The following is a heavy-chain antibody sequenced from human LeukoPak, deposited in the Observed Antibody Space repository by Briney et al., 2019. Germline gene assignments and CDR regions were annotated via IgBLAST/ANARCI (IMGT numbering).Heavy chain of an antibody. CDR1: GASISSSY. CDR3: ARALSSGSNYFDY. CDR2: IYYSGST. D-gene: IGHD1-26*01. J-gene: IGHJ4*02. Sequence: KPSETLSLTCTVSGASISSSYSSWIRQPPGKGLEWIGYIYYSGSTNYNPSLKSRVTISIDTSKNQFSLILSSVTAADTAVYYCARALSSGSNYFDYWGQGTLVTVSS. V-gene: IGHV4-59*01.